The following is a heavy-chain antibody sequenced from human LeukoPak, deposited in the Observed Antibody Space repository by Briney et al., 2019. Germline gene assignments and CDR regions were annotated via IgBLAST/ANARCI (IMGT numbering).Heavy chain of an antibody. D-gene: IGHD1/OR15-1a*01. CDR1: GFTVSRDY. Sequence: GGSLRLSCAASGFTVSRDYMSWVRRAPGKGLGWVSVIYSGGSTYYADSVKGRFTISRDKSKNTVYLQMNSLRGDDTAMYYCARGVAGTVGEVELGYWGQGTLVTVSS. CDR3: ARGVAGTVGEVELGY. CDR2: IYSGGST. V-gene: IGHV3-66*02. J-gene: IGHJ4*02.